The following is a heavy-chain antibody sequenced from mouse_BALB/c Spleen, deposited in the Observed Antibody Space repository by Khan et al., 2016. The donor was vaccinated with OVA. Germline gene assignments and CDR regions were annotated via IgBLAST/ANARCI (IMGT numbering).Heavy chain of an antibody. CDR1: GFNIKDTY. D-gene: IGHD2-1*01. CDR2: IDPANGNT. V-gene: IGHV14-3*02. J-gene: IGHJ2*01. CDR3: ALICYGNFIYFDY. Sequence: VQLKQSGAELVKPGASVKLSCTPSGFNIKDTYMHWVKQRPEQGLEWIGRIDPANGNTKYDPKFQGKATITADTSSNTAYLQLSSLTSEDTAVYYCALICYGNFIYFDYWGQGTTLTVSS.